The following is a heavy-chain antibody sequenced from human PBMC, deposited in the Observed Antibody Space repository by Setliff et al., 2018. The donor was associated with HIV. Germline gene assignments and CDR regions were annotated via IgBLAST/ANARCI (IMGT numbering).Heavy chain of an antibody. CDR1: GGPFSGYY. D-gene: IGHD6-19*01. V-gene: IGHV4-34*01. CDR2: INHSGSS. CDR3: AKWLGAFDV. Sequence: PSETLSLTCAVYGGPFSGYYWSWIRQPPGKGLEWIGEINHSGSSNYNPSLKSRVTISIDTSKNQFSLNLSSVTAADTAVYYCAKWLGAFDVWGQGTMVTVSS. J-gene: IGHJ3*01.